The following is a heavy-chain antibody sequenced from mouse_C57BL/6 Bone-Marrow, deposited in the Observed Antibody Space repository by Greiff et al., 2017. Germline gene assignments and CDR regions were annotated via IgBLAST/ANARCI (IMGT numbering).Heavy chain of an antibody. CDR2: INPNNGGT. V-gene: IGHV1-22*01. CDR1: GYTFTDYN. CDR3: AISYGNYVYY. J-gene: IGHJ2*01. D-gene: IGHD2-1*01. Sequence: VHVKQSGPELVKPGASVKMSCKASGYTFTDYNMHWVKQSHGKSLEWIGYINPNNGGTSYNQKFKGKATLTVNKSSSTAYMELRSLTSEDSAVYYCAISYGNYVYYWGQGTTLTVSS.